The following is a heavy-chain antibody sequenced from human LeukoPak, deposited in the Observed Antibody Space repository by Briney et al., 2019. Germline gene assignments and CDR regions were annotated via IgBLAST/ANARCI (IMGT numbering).Heavy chain of an antibody. J-gene: IGHJ4*02. V-gene: IGHV1-2*02. CDR3: ARAISTVTPDY. CDR1: GYTFTGFY. Sequence: ASVKVSCKASGYTFTGFYIHWVRQALGHGLEWMGWINPNSGVTTFAPRFQGRATMTRDTSITTAYMEVISLRSDDTAVYYCARAISTVTPDYWGQGTLVTVSS. D-gene: IGHD4-17*01. CDR2: INPNSGVT.